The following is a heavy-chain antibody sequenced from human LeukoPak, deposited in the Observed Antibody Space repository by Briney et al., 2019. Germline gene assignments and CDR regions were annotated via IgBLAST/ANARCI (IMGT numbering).Heavy chain of an antibody. V-gene: IGHV4-39*01. Sequence: SETLSLTCTVSGGSISSSSYYWGWIRQPPGKGLEWIGSIYYSGSTYYNPSLKSRVTISVDTSKNQFSLKLSSVTAADTAVYYCARGRRRGSGRGAGAFDIWGQGTMVTVSS. CDR3: ARGRRRGSGRGAGAFDI. J-gene: IGHJ3*02. CDR1: GGSISSSSYY. D-gene: IGHD3-10*01. CDR2: IYYSGST.